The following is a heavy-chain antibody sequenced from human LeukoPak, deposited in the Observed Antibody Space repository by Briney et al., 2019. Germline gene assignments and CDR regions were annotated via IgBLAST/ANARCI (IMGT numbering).Heavy chain of an antibody. CDR3: AKAPPYKKYFDY. D-gene: IGHD1-1*01. V-gene: IGHV3-23*01. CDR1: GFTFSNYA. Sequence: PSGGSLRLSCAASGFTFSNYARSWVRKAPGKGLEWVSTISNSGDATYYADSVKGRFTISRDNSKNTLYLQMNSLRAEDTAVYYCAKAPPYKKYFDYWGQGTLVTVSS. J-gene: IGHJ4*02. CDR2: ISNSGDAT.